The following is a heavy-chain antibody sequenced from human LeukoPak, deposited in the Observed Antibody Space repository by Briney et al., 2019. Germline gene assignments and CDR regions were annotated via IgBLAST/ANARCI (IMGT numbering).Heavy chain of an antibody. CDR2: IRYDGSNK. CDR3: AKGGIAAAGTWGYYYYMDV. CDR1: GFTFSSYG. V-gene: IGHV3-30*02. D-gene: IGHD6-13*01. J-gene: IGHJ6*03. Sequence: GSLRLSCAASGFTFSSYGMHWVRQAPGKGLEWVAFIRYDGSNKYYADSVKGRFTISRDNSKNTLYLQMNSLRAEDTAVYYCAKGGIAAAGTWGYYYYMDVWGKGTTVTVSS.